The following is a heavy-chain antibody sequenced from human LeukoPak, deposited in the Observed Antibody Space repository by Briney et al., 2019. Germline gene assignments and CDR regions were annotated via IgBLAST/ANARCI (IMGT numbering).Heavy chain of an antibody. CDR1: GFIFSTYG. J-gene: IGHJ3*02. V-gene: IGHV3-30*02. CDR2: IRYDGSSK. CDR3: ARARSSYGYGDAFDI. Sequence: GGSLRLSCAASGFIFSTYGMHWVRQAPGKGLEWVAFIRYDGSSKYYADSVKGRFTISRDNSKNTLYLQMYSLRAEDTAVYYCARARSSYGYGDAFDIWGQGTMVTVSS. D-gene: IGHD5-18*01.